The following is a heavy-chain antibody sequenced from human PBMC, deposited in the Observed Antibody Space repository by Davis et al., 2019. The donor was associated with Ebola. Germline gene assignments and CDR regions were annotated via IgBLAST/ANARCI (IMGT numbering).Heavy chain of an antibody. CDR2: INHSGST. Sequence: SETLSLTCTVSGGSISSYYWSWIRQPPGKGLEWIGEINHSGSTNYNPSLKSRVTISVDTSKNQFSLKLSSVTAADTAVYYCARVVYYDFWSGYFSPRHAGAFDIWGQGTMVTVSS. V-gene: IGHV4-34*01. CDR1: GGSISSYY. CDR3: ARVVYYDFWSGYFSPRHAGAFDI. J-gene: IGHJ3*02. D-gene: IGHD3-3*01.